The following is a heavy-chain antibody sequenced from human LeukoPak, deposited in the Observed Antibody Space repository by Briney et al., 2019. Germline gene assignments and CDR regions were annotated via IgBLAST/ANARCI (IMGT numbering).Heavy chain of an antibody. Sequence: SETLSLTCAVYGGSFSGYYWSWIRQPPGKGLEWIGEINHSGSTNYNPSLKSRVTISVDTSKNQFSLKLSSVTAADTAVYYCARGSRSKLGRWFDPWGQGTLVTVSS. V-gene: IGHV4-34*01. D-gene: IGHD1-26*01. CDR1: GGSFSGYY. CDR3: ARGSRSKLGRWFDP. J-gene: IGHJ5*02. CDR2: INHSGST.